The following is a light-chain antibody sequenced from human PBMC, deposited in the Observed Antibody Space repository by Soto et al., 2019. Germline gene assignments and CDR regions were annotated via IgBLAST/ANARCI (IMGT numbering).Light chain of an antibody. Sequence: QSALTQPASVSGSPGQSITISCTGTSSDVGDYNYVSWYQRHPGKAPKLMIYDVSNRPSGVSNRFSGSKSGNTASLTISGLQAEDEADYYCSSYTGSNTPFGTGTKLTVL. CDR1: SSDVGDYNY. CDR2: DVS. J-gene: IGLJ1*01. CDR3: SSYTGSNTP. V-gene: IGLV2-14*01.